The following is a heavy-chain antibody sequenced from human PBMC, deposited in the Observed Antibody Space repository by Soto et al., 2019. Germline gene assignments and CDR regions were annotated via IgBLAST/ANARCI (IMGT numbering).Heavy chain of an antibody. CDR2: IRSKANSYAT. D-gene: IGHD2-2*01. V-gene: IGHV3-73*01. CDR1: GFTFSVSA. J-gene: IGHJ4*02. Sequence: GGSLRLSCAASGFTFSVSAMHWVRQASGKGLEWVGRIRSKANSYATAYGTSVKGRFTISRDDSKNTAYLQMDSLKTEDTAVYYCTSSIKGYCSSTRCSGPFDFWGQGALVTVSS. CDR3: TSSIKGYCSSTRCSGPFDF.